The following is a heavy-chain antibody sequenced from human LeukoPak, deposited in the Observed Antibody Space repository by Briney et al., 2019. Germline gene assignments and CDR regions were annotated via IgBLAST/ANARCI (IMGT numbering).Heavy chain of an antibody. J-gene: IGHJ3*02. CDR2: ITSDGSST. D-gene: IGHD1-26*01. CDR3: AGGGSPPEARGDVFDN. CDR1: GFTFSSYW. V-gene: IGHV3-74*01. Sequence: GSRRLSCAASGFTFSSYWMHWVSQAPGKGLVWVSRITSDGSSTNYADSVKGRFTISRDNGKNTLYLQMNSLRAEDTAMYYCAGGGSPPEARGDVFDNWGQGTMVTVSS.